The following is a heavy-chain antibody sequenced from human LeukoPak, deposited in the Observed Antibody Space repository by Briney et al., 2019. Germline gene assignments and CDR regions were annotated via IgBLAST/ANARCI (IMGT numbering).Heavy chain of an antibody. V-gene: IGHV4-34*01. J-gene: IGHJ4*02. CDR2: INHSGST. D-gene: IGHD3-10*01. CDR3: ARGPHYGSVTH. Sequence: PSETLSLTCTVSGGSISSYYWSWIRQPPGKGLEWIGEINHSGSTNYNPSLKSRVTISVDTSKNQFSLKLSSVTAADTAVYYCARGPHYGSVTHWGQGTLVTVSS. CDR1: GGSISSYY.